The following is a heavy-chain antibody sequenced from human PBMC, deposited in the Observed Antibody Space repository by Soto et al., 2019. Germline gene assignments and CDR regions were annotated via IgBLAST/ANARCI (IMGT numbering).Heavy chain of an antibody. J-gene: IGHJ4*02. Sequence: QITLKESGPPLVKPTQTLTLTCTFSGFSLSTSGVSMGWIRQPPGKALECLAVIYWDDDKRYRPSLQSRLTVTKDTSKNQVVLTMTNMDPVDTATYYCTHRRGLGELYWGQGTLVTVSS. CDR3: THRRGLGELY. V-gene: IGHV2-5*02. CDR2: IYWDDDK. D-gene: IGHD3-10*01. CDR1: GFSLSTSGVS.